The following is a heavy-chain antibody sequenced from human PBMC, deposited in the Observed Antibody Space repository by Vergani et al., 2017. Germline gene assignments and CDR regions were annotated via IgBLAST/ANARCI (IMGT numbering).Heavy chain of an antibody. Sequence: QVQLVQSGAEVKKPGSSVKVSCKASGGTFSSYAISWVRQAPGQGLEWMGWINPNSGGTNYAQKFQGRVTMTRDTSISTVYMELSSLRSEDTAVYYCARDLQYCSSTSCYTRADYYYGMDVWGQGTTVTVSS. CDR3: ARDLQYCSSTSCYTRADYYYGMDV. J-gene: IGHJ6*02. V-gene: IGHV1-2*02. CDR2: INPNSGGT. CDR1: GGTFSSYA. D-gene: IGHD2-2*02.